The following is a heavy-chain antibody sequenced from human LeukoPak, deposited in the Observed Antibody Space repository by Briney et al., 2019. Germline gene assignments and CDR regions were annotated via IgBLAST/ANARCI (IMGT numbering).Heavy chain of an antibody. D-gene: IGHD2-21*02. CDR3: ARSTRPAYCGGDCYSLSPYWYFDL. Sequence: SETLSLTCAVYGGSFSGYYWSWIRQPPGKGLEWIGEINHSGSTNYNPSLKSRVTISVDMSKNQFSLKMSSVTAADTAVYYCARSTRPAYCGGDCYSLSPYWYFDLWGRGTLVTVSS. V-gene: IGHV4-34*01. CDR2: INHSGST. J-gene: IGHJ2*01. CDR1: GGSFSGYY.